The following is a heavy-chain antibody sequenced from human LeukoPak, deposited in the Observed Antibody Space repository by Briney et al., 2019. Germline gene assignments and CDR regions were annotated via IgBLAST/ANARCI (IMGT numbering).Heavy chain of an antibody. J-gene: IGHJ6*03. CDR1: GFTFSSYS. Sequence: GGSLRLSCAASGFTFSSYSMNWVRQAPGKGLEWVSSISSSRSYIYYADSVKGRFTISRDNAKNSLYLQMNSLRAEDTAVYYCARDCLYCSSTSASSYYYMDVWGKGTTVTVSS. D-gene: IGHD2-2*01. CDR2: ISSSRSYI. CDR3: ARDCLYCSSTSASSYYYMDV. V-gene: IGHV3-21*01.